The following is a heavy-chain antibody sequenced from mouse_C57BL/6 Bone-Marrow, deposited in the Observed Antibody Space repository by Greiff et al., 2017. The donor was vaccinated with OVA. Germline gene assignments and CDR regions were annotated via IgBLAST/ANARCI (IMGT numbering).Heavy chain of an antibody. CDR3: ARRVDYYGSSDAMDY. CDR2: IYPRDGST. Sequence: VKLVESGPELVKPGASVKLSCKASGYTFTSYDINWVKQRPGQGLEWIGWIYPRDGSTKYNEKFKGKATLTVDTSSSTAYMELHSLTSEDSAVYFCARRVDYYGSSDAMDYWGQGTSVTVSS. J-gene: IGHJ4*01. D-gene: IGHD1-1*01. V-gene: IGHV1-85*01. CDR1: GYTFTSYD.